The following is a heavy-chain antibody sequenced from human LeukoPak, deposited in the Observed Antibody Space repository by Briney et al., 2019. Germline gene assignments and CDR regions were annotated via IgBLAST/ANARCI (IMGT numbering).Heavy chain of an antibody. D-gene: IGHD1-26*01. CDR3: VCLVGGEPGSLYFDY. CDR1: GGSISSSSYY. J-gene: IGHJ4*02. Sequence: SETLSLTCTVSGGSISSSSYYWGWIRQLPGKGLEWIGSIYSGSTYYNPSLKSRVTISVDTSKNQFSLKLSSVTAADTAVYYCVCLVGGEPGSLYFDYWGQGTLVTVSS. V-gene: IGHV4-39*01. CDR2: IYSGST.